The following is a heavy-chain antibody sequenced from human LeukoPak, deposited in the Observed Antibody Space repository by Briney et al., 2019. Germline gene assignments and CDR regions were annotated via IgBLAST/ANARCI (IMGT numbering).Heavy chain of an antibody. CDR1: GFPFTDYW. CDR2: LNSDETSS. J-gene: IGHJ4*02. Sequence: PGMSLRLSCAASGFPFTDYWMHWVRQVPGKGLVWVSRLNSDETSSRHADSVKGRFTISRDNAKNTLYLQMSSLRTDDTAVYYCVRGGRPPVRGGYYFDSWGRGTLVTVPS. D-gene: IGHD3-10*01. V-gene: IGHV3-74*01. CDR3: VRGGRPPVRGGYYFDS.